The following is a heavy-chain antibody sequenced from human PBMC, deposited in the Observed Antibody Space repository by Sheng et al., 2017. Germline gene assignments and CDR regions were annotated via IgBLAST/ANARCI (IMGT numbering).Heavy chain of an antibody. CDR3: ARDPMRYYDSSGYSYWYFDL. V-gene: IGHV1-18*01. Sequence: QVQLVQSGAEVKKPGASVKVSCKASGYTFTSYGISWVRQAPGQGLEWMGWISAYNGNTNYAQKLQGRVTMTTDTSTSTAYMELRSLRSDDTAVYYCARDPMRYYDSSGYSYWYFDLWGRGTLVTVSS. J-gene: IGHJ2*01. D-gene: IGHD3-22*01. CDR1: GYTFTSYG. CDR2: ISAYNGNT.